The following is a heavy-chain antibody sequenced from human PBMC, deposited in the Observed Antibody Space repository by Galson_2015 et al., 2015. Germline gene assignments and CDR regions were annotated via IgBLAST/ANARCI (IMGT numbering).Heavy chain of an antibody. V-gene: IGHV3-21*01. J-gene: IGHJ4*02. D-gene: IGHD7-27*01. CDR2: ISDRCTFI. CDR3: TRHLGIGSGSPEF. Sequence: SLRIADAASRFPFGSYPMKWVRQAPGNGLQKVSSISDRCTFIVYSDSVKGRFTISRDNAKNALSMQMNSLRGDDTAVYYCTRHLGIGSGSPEFWGQGTLVAVSS. CDR1: RFPFGSYP.